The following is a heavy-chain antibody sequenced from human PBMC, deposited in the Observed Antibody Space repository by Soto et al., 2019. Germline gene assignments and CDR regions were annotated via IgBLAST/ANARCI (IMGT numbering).Heavy chain of an antibody. CDR2: INGDGRTT. Sequence: EVQLVESGGGLVQPGGSLRLSCAASGFTFSSYWIHWVRQAPGKGLVWVSRINGDGRTTNYADSVRGQFAISRDNAKNTVYLQMTSLRAEDTAVYYCARGAAGRYYSGYWGQGTLVTVSS. CDR3: ARGAAGRYYSGY. D-gene: IGHD2-15*01. CDR1: GFTFSSYW. V-gene: IGHV3-74*01. J-gene: IGHJ4*02.